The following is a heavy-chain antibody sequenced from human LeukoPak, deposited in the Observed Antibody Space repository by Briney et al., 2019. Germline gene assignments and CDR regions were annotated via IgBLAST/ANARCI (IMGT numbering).Heavy chain of an antibody. CDR3: ARDCSSTSCYGDYYYYYMDV. CDR1: GGSISSYH. Sequence: SETLSLTCTVSGGSISSYHWSWIRQAAGKGLEWIGRIYTSGSTKYNPSLKSRVTMSVDTSKNQISLKLSSVTAEDTAVYYCARDCSSTSCYGDYYYYYMDVWGKGTTVTVSS. J-gene: IGHJ6*03. D-gene: IGHD2-2*01. CDR2: IYTSGST. V-gene: IGHV4-4*07.